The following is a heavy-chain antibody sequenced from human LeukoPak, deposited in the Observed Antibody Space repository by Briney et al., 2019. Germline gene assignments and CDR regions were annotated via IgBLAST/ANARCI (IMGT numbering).Heavy chain of an antibody. CDR3: AREGVEYSDYDSSGLYYFDY. CDR1: GGSISSYY. Sequence: SETLSLTCTVSGGSISSYYWSWIRQPPGKGLEWIGYIYYSGSTNYNPSLKSRVTISVDTSKNLFSLKLSSVTAADTAVYYCAREGVEYSDYDSSGLYYFDYWGQGTLVTVSS. V-gene: IGHV4-59*01. D-gene: IGHD3-22*01. CDR2: IYYSGST. J-gene: IGHJ4*02.